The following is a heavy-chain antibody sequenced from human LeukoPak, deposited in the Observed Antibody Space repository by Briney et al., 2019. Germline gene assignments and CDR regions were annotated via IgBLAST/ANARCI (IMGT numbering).Heavy chain of an antibody. CDR2: INPNSGGT. V-gene: IGHV1-2*02. J-gene: IGHJ4*02. D-gene: IGHD6-6*01. CDR3: ARKYSSSSAEPFDY. Sequence: ASVKVSCKASGYTFTGYYIHWVRQAPGQGLEWMGWINPNSGGTNYAQKFQGRVTMTRDTSISTAYMELSRLRSDDTAVYYCARKYSSSSAEPFDYWGQGTLVTVSS. CDR1: GYTFTGYY.